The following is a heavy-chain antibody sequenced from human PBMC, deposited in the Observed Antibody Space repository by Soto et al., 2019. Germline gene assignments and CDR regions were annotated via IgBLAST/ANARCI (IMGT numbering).Heavy chain of an antibody. CDR1: GGSISSYY. V-gene: IGHV4-59*08. J-gene: IGHJ4*02. CDR2: IYYSGST. Sequence: ETLSLTCTVSGGSISSYYWSWIRQPPGKGLEWIGEIYYSGSTNYNPSLKSRVTISVDKSKNQFSLKVTSVTAADTAVYYCARLWFGEPVDYWGQGTLVTVSS. D-gene: IGHD3-10*01. CDR3: ARLWFGEPVDY.